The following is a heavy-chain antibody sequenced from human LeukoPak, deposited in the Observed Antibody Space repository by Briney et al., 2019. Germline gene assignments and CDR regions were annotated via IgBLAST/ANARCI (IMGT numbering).Heavy chain of an antibody. J-gene: IGHJ5*02. CDR3: ARTGTTRGWFDP. CDR2: INPNSGNT. D-gene: IGHD1-1*01. CDR1: GYTFTGYY. Sequence: ASVKVSCKASGYTFTGYYMHWVRQAPGQGLEWMGWINPNSGNTNYAQKLQGRVTMTTDTSTSTAYMELRSLRSDDTAVYYCARTGTTRGWFDPWGQGTLVTVSS. V-gene: IGHV1-18*04.